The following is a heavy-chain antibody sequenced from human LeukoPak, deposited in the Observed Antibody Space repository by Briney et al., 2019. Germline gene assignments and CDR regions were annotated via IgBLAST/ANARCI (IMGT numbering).Heavy chain of an antibody. Sequence: SVTVSCTAFGFTFTSSAVQWVRQARGQRLEWIGWIVVGSGNTNYAQKFQERVTITRDMSTSTAYMELSSLRSEDTAVYYCAAVSFGDYYYGMDVWGQGTTVTVSS. CDR2: IVVGSGNT. CDR1: GFTFTSSA. CDR3: AAVSFGDYYYGMDV. J-gene: IGHJ6*02. D-gene: IGHD3-10*01. V-gene: IGHV1-58*01.